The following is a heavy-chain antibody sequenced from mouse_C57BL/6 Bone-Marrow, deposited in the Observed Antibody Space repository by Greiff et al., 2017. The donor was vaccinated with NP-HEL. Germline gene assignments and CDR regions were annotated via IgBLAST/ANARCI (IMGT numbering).Heavy chain of an antibody. CDR1: GFTFSSYA. J-gene: IGHJ4*01. Sequence: EVQRVESGGGLVKPGGSLKLSCAASGFTFSSYAMSWVRQTPEKRLEWVATISDGGSYTYYPDNVKGRFTISRDNAKNNLYLQMSHLKSEDTAMYYCGSIDPVYAMDYWGQGTSVTVSS. CDR3: GSIDPVYAMDY. V-gene: IGHV5-4*01. CDR2: ISDGGSYT.